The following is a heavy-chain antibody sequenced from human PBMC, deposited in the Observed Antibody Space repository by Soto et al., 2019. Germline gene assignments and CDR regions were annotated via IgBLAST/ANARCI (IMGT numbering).Heavy chain of an antibody. Sequence: QLQLQESGPGLVKPSETLSLTCTVSRGSISSSSYYWGWIRQPPGKGLEWIGSIYYSGSTYYNPSLKSRVTISVDTSKNQFSLNLSSVTAADTAVYYCARHGALISPFQHWGQGTLVTVSS. CDR2: IYYSGST. CDR1: RGSISSSSYY. J-gene: IGHJ1*01. V-gene: IGHV4-39*01. D-gene: IGHD3-16*01. CDR3: ARHGALISPFQH.